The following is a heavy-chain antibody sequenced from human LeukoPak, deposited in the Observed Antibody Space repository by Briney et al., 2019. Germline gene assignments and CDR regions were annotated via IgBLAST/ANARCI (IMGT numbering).Heavy chain of an antibody. CDR1: GGTFSSYA. D-gene: IGHD1-7*01. Sequence: ASVKVSCKASGGTFSSYAISWVRQAPGQGLEWMGGIIPIFGTANYAQKFQGRVTITADESTSTAYMELSSLRSEDTAVYYCAREPSSPGLGWNYEAFDIWGQGTMVTVSS. CDR2: IIPIFGTA. CDR3: AREPSSPGLGWNYEAFDI. J-gene: IGHJ3*02. V-gene: IGHV1-69*13.